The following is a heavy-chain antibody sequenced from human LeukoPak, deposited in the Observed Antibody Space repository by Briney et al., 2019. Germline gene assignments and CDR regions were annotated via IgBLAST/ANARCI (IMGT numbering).Heavy chain of an antibody. CDR3: ARLNYYYDSSGYYPSSPFDY. J-gene: IGHJ4*02. CDR1: GGSISSSSYY. CDR2: IYYSGST. Sequence: PSETLSLTCTVSGGSISSSSYYWGWIRQPPGKGLEWIGSIYYSGSTYYNPSLKSRVTISVDTSKNQFSLKLSSVTAADTAVYYCARLNYYYDSSGYYPSSPFDYWGQGTLVTVSP. V-gene: IGHV4-39*01. D-gene: IGHD3-22*01.